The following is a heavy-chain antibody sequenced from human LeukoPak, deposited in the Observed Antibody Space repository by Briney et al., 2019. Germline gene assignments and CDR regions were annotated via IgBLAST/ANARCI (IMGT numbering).Heavy chain of an antibody. J-gene: IGHJ4*02. CDR3: AREGSGNYFYYFDN. CDR2: IKPDGGET. V-gene: IGHV3-7*01. CDR1: GFTFSSYW. Sequence: GGSLRLSCAASGFTFSSYWMGWVRQAPGKGLEWVANIKPDGGETYYVDSVKGRFTISRDNAKNSLCLQMNSLRGEDTAVYYCAREGSGNYFYYFDNWGQGTLVTVSS. D-gene: IGHD4-11*01.